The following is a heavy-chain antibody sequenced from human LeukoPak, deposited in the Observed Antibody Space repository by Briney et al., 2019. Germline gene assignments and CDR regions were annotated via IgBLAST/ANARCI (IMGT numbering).Heavy chain of an antibody. Sequence: GRSLRLSCAASGFTFSGYPMHWVRQAPGKGLEYLSGISANGGSTYYANSVKGRFTISRDNSKNTLYLQMGSLRPEDMAVYYCARDGSNWDFDYWGQGTLVTVSS. CDR3: ARDGSNWDFDY. V-gene: IGHV3-64*01. D-gene: IGHD6-13*01. CDR2: ISANGGST. CDR1: GFTFSGYP. J-gene: IGHJ4*02.